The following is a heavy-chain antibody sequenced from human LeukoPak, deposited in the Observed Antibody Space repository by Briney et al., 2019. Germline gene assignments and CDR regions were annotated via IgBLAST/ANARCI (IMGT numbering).Heavy chain of an antibody. CDR2: IYYSGST. V-gene: IGHV4-59*08. CDR3: ARLMGDYYDSSGYYNLPCYFDY. D-gene: IGHD3-22*01. J-gene: IGHJ4*02. Sequence: SETLSLTCTVSGGSISSYYWSWIRQPPGKGLEWIGYIYYSGSTNYNPSLKSRVTISVDTSKNQFSLKLSSVTAADTAVYYCARLMGDYYDSSGYYNLPCYFDYWGQGTLVTVSS. CDR1: GGSISSYY.